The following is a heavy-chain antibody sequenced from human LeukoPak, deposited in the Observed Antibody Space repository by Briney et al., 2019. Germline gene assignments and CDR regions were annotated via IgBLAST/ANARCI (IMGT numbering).Heavy chain of an antibody. J-gene: IGHJ4*02. V-gene: IGHV3-48*03. CDR3: AKSKLESSSTGFDY. D-gene: IGHD2-8*02. CDR2: ISDGGSSI. CDR1: GFTFSNYE. Sequence: GGSLRLSCAASGFTFSNYEMNWVRQAPGKGLEWVSYISDGGSSIYNPDSVKGRFTISSHNAKNSLYLQMDSLRAEETAVYYCAKSKLESSSTGFDYWGQGTLVTVSS.